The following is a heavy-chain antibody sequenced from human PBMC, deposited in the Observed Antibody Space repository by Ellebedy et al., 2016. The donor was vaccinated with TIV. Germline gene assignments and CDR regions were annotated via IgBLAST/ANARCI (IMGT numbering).Heavy chain of an antibody. CDR1: GFTFGDFA. D-gene: IGHD1-7*01. CDR2: IGSKGNGGTT. V-gene: IGHV3-49*04. J-gene: IGHJ6*02. CDR3: TREAANWNYPYYYYNGMDV. Sequence: GESLKISXTASGFTFGDFAISWVRQAPGKGLEWVGFIGSKGNGGTTQYAASVKGRFTISRDDSKSIAYLQMNSPKTEDTALYYCTREAANWNYPYYYYNGMDVWGQGTTVTVSS.